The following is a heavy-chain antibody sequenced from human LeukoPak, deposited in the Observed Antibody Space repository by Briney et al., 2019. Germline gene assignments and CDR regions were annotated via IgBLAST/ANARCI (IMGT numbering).Heavy chain of an antibody. V-gene: IGHV4-34*01. D-gene: IGHD3-22*01. CDR1: GGSFSGYY. Sequence: SETLSLTCAVYGGSFSGYYWSWIRQPPGKGLEWIGEINHSGSTNYNPPLKSRVTISVDTSKNQFSLKLSSVTAADTAVYYCARGLSRNYYDSSGSAVDWGQGTLVTVSS. J-gene: IGHJ4*02. CDR2: INHSGST. CDR3: ARGLSRNYYDSSGSAVD.